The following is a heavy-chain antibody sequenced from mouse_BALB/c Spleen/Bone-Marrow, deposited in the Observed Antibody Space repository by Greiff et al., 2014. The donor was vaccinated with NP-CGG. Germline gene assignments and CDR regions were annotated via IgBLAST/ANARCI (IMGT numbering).Heavy chain of an antibody. D-gene: IGHD2-13*01. CDR2: INPSTGYT. CDR1: GCTFTSYW. V-gene: IGHV1-7*01. CDR3: ARRAVRYFDY. J-gene: IGHJ2*01. Sequence: VQLVESGAELAKPGASVKMSCKASGCTFTSYWMHWVKQRPGQGLEWIGYINPSTGYTEYNQKFKDKATLTADKSSSTAYMQLSSLTSEDSAAYYCARRAVRYFDYWGQGTTLTVSS.